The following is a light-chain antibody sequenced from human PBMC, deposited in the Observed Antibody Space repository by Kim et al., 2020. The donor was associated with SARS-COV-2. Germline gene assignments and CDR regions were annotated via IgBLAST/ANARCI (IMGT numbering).Light chain of an antibody. Sequence: PGEIATLSCRASQSVSSNVAWYQQKPGQAPRLLIYDASTRATGIPARFSGSGSGTEFTLTISSLQSEDLAVYHCQQYDDWPPWTFGQGTKVDIK. CDR1: QSVSSN. CDR3: QQYDDWPPWT. J-gene: IGKJ1*01. V-gene: IGKV3-15*01. CDR2: DAS.